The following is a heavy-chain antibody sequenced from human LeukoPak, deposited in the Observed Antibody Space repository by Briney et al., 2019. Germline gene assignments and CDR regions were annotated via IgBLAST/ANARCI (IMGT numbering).Heavy chain of an antibody. CDR2: ISYDGSNK. CDR3: ARGGVAARFDY. D-gene: IGHD6-6*01. CDR1: GFTFSSYA. Sequence: GGSLRLSCAASGFTFSSYAMHWVRQAPGKGLERVAAISYDGSNKYYADSVKGRFTISRDNSKNTLYLQMNSLRAEDTAVYYCARGGVAARFDYWGQGTLVTVSS. V-gene: IGHV3-30-3*01. J-gene: IGHJ4*02.